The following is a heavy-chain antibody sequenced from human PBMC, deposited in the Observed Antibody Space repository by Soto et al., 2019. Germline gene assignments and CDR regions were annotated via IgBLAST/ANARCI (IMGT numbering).Heavy chain of an antibody. CDR1: GGSISRGFFY. D-gene: IGHD3-3*01. V-gene: IGHV4-31*03. Sequence: QVQLQESGPGLVKPSQTLSLTCTVSGGSISRGFFYWSWIRQHPGKGLEWIGYIYYSGTTYYNPSLKSRLNISVDTAKDQFSLDLSSVTAADTAVYYCARDRSGYSSIDYWGQGTLVTVSS. CDR2: IYYSGTT. J-gene: IGHJ4*02. CDR3: ARDRSGYSSIDY.